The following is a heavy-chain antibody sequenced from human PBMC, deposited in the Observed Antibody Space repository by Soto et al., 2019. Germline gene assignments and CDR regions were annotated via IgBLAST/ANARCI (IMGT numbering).Heavy chain of an antibody. CDR3: ARDPVTAD. Sequence: HPGGSLRLSCATSGLTLNDYYISWVRQVPGKGLEWVGNIKGDGSDPHYVDSVKGRFTISRDNAENLIYLQMNHLRVEDTAMYYCARDPVTADWGQGTPVTVSS. CDR2: IKGDGSDP. V-gene: IGHV3-7*03. J-gene: IGHJ4*02. CDR1: GLTLNDYY.